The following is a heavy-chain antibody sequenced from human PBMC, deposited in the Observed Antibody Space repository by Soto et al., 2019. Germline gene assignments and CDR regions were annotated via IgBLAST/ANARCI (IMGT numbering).Heavy chain of an antibody. CDR2: IIPIFGTA. J-gene: IGHJ5*02. Sequence: QVQLVQSGAEGKKPGSSVKVSCKASGGTFSSYAITWWRQAPGQGLEWMGGIIPIFGTANYAQKFQGRVTITADESTSTAYMELSSLRSEDTAVYYCARDRGPSSGYYPYWFDPWGQGTLVTVSS. D-gene: IGHD3-22*01. CDR3: ARDRGPSSGYYPYWFDP. V-gene: IGHV1-69*12. CDR1: GGTFSSYA.